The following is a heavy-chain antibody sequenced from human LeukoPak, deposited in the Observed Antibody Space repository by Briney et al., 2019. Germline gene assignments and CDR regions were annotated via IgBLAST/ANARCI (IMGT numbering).Heavy chain of an antibody. CDR2: IYYSGST. D-gene: IGHD5-18*01. Sequence: SSETLSLTCTVSGGSISSYYWSWIRQPPGKGLEWIGYIYYSGSTNYNPSLKSRVTISVDTSKNQFSLKLSSVTAADTAVYYCARGDRYSYGPPIDYWGQGTLVTVSS. J-gene: IGHJ4*02. CDR3: ARGDRYSYGPPIDY. CDR1: GGSISSYY. V-gene: IGHV4-59*08.